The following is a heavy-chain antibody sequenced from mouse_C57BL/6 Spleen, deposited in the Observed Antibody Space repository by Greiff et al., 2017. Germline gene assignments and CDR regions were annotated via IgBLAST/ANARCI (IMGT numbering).Heavy chain of an antibody. D-gene: IGHD1-1*01. CDR3: ARRDGSSDY. CDR1: GYTFTSYC. V-gene: IGHV1-69*01. CDR2: IDPSDSYT. J-gene: IGHJ2*01. Sequence: QVQLQQPGAELVMPGASVKLSCKASGYTFTSYCMHWVKQRPGQGLEWIGEIDPSDSYTNYNQKFTGQSTLTVDKSSSTAYMQLSSLTSEDSAVYYCARRDGSSDYWGQGTTLTVSS.